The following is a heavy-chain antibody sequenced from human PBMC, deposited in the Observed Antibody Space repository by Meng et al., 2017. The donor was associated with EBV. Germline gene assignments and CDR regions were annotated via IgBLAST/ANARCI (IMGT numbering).Heavy chain of an antibody. J-gene: IGHJ4*02. V-gene: IGHV3-21*01. CDR3: ARYYLEWALDY. CDR1: GFTFSSYS. Sequence: VLLVESGDSLVKPGGSLRLSGAASGFTFSSYSMNWVRQAQGKGLKWFSSISSSSSYIYYADSVKGRFTISRDNAKNSLYLQMNSLRAEDTAVYYCARYYLEWALDYWGQGTLVTVSS. D-gene: IGHD3-3*01. CDR2: ISSSSSYI.